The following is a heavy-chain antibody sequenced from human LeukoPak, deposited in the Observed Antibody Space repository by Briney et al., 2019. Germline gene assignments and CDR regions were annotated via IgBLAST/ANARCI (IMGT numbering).Heavy chain of an antibody. V-gene: IGHV3-21*01. Sequence: GGSLRLSCAASGFTFSTYSMSWVRQTPGKGLEWVSSIISISSYIYYADSVKGRFTISRDNAKNSLYMQMNSLRAEDTAVYYCARESTMVRGWDRPWFDHWGQGTLVTVSS. CDR3: ARESTMVRGWDRPWFDH. CDR1: GFTFSTYS. J-gene: IGHJ5*02. CDR2: IISISSYI. D-gene: IGHD3-10*01.